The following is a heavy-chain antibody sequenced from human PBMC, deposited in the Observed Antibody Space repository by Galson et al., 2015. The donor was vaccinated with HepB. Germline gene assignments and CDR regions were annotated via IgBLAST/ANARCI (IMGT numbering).Heavy chain of an antibody. CDR2: ISPYNRDT. CDR1: GYTFSIYS. V-gene: IGHV1-18*01. Sequence: SVKVSCKAPGYTFSIYSITWVRQAPGQGLEWVGWISPYNRDTNYARKLQGRVTMTTDTSTNTAYMELRSLRSDDTAVYYCARGALVVVINATQNNWFDPWGQGTPVTVSS. J-gene: IGHJ5*02. D-gene: IGHD2-15*01. CDR3: ARGALVVVINATQNNWFDP.